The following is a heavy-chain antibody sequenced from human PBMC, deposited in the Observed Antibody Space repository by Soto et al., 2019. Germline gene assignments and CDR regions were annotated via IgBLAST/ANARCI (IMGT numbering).Heavy chain of an antibody. CDR3: ARQDWNYNWFDP. CDR2: ISAHNGNT. CDR1: GYIFISYG. V-gene: IGHV1-18*01. Sequence: QVQLVQSGAEVKKPGASVKVSCKASGYIFISYGISWVRQAPGQGLEWMGWISAHNGNTNYAQTLQGRVTMTTDTSTSTGYMEVRSLRSEDTALYYCARQDWNYNWFDPWGQGTLVTVSS. J-gene: IGHJ5*02. D-gene: IGHD1-7*01.